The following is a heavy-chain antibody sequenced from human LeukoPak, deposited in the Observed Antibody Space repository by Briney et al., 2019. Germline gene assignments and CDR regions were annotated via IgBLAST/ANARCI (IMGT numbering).Heavy chain of an antibody. CDR3: AKDAHGDYEVY. D-gene: IGHD4-17*01. Sequence: GGSLRLSCVASGFTFSDYAMSWVRQAPGKGLEWVSAISGSADNTYYADSVKGRFAISRDNSKNTLYLQMNSLRAEDTAVYYCAKDAHGDYEVYWGQGTLVTVSS. J-gene: IGHJ4*02. CDR1: GFTFSDYA. V-gene: IGHV3-23*01. CDR2: ISGSADNT.